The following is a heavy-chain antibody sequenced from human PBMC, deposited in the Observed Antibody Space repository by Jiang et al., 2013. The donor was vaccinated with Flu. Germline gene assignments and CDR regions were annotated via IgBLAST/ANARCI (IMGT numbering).Heavy chain of an antibody. CDR3: ARGRDSAFDI. J-gene: IGHJ3*02. D-gene: IGHD3-10*01. CDR2: TYYRSKWYN. V-gene: IGHV6-1*01. Sequence: NSAAWNWVRQSPSRGLEWLGRTYYRSKWYNDYVVSVKGRITINPDTSKNQSSLQLNSVTPEDTAVYYCARGRDSAFDIWGQGTVVTVSS. CDR1: NSAA.